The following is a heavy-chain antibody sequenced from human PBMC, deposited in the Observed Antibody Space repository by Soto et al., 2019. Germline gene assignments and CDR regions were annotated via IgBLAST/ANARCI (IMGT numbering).Heavy chain of an antibody. Sequence: GAPVKGSCKASGYTFSSYGISWVRQAPGQGLEWMGWISAYNGNTNYAQKLQGRVTMTTDTSTSTAYMELRSLRSDDTAVYYCARDLTRHSRTREKDAFDIWGQGTMVTVSS. D-gene: IGHD6-13*01. CDR3: ARDLTRHSRTREKDAFDI. CDR2: ISAYNGNT. J-gene: IGHJ3*02. V-gene: IGHV1-18*01. CDR1: GYTFSSYG.